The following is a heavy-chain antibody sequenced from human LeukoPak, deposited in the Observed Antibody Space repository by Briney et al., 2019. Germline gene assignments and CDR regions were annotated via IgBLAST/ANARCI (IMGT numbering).Heavy chain of an antibody. CDR3: ARLFGGFSGWFKGYFDY. CDR1: GGSISSYY. CDR2: IYYSGST. V-gene: IGHV4-59*08. D-gene: IGHD3-3*01. Sequence: SETLSLTCTVSGGSISSYYWSWIRQPPGKGLEWIGYIYYSGSTNYNPSLKSRVTISVDTSKNQFSLKLSSVTAAETSVYYCARLFGGFSGWFKGYFDYRGQGTLVTVSS. J-gene: IGHJ4*02.